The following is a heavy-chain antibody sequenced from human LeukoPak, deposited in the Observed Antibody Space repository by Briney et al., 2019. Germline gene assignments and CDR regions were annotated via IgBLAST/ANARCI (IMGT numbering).Heavy chain of an antibody. CDR1: GFTFSSYW. V-gene: IGHV3-74*01. Sequence: GGSLRLSCAASGFTFSSYWMHWVRQAPGKGLVWVSRINSDGSLTRYADSVKGRFTISRDNAKNSLYLQMNSLRAEDTAVYFCARQQQQLWYDWGQGTLVTVSS. D-gene: IGHD5-18*01. CDR3: ARQQQQLWYD. CDR2: INSDGSLT. J-gene: IGHJ4*02.